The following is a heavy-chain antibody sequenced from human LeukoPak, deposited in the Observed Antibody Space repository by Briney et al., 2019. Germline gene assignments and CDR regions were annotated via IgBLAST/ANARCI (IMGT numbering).Heavy chain of an antibody. CDR3: ARDRDSSGYYDWFDP. Sequence: GGSLRLSCAASGFTFSSYWMHWVRQAPGKGLVWVSRINSDGSSTSYADSVKGRFTISRDNAKNTLYLQMNSLRAEDTAVYYCARDRDSSGYYDWFDPWGQGILVTVSS. V-gene: IGHV3-74*01. D-gene: IGHD3-22*01. CDR2: INSDGSST. CDR1: GFTFSSYW. J-gene: IGHJ5*02.